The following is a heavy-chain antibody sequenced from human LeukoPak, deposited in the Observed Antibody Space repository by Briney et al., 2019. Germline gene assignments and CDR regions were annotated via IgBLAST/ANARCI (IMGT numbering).Heavy chain of an antibody. CDR2: ISGSGGST. Sequence: GGSLRLSCAASGFTFSSYAMSWVRQAPGKGLEWVSAISGSGGSTYYADSVKGRFTISSDNSKNTLYLQMNSLRAEDTAVYYCAKSHRAVDAFDIWGQGTMVTVSS. J-gene: IGHJ3*02. D-gene: IGHD4-23*01. V-gene: IGHV3-23*01. CDR1: GFTFSSYA. CDR3: AKSHRAVDAFDI.